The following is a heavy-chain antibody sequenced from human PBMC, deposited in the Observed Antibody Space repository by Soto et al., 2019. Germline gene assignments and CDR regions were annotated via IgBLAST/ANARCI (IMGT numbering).Heavy chain of an antibody. CDR1: GFTFRSHA. J-gene: IGHJ5*02. Sequence: GGSLRLSCAASGFTFRSHAMGWVRQAPGKRPEWISSISGSGGATYYADSQKGRFTISRDNSKNTLYLHVTSLRAEDTAVYYCAQGGFDSWSGYMSWGQGTLVTVSS. CDR3: AQGGFDSWSGYMS. CDR2: ISGSGGAT. D-gene: IGHD3-3*01. V-gene: IGHV3-23*01.